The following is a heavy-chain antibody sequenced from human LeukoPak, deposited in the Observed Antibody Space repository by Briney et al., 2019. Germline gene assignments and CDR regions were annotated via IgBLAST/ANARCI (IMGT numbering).Heavy chain of an antibody. J-gene: IGHJ5*02. Sequence: ASVKVSCKASGGTFSTYAISWVRQAPGQGLEWMGGIIPIFYTARNAQKFQGRVTFSTNESTSTAYMELRSLRSEDTAVYYCARVSSSSMGRWFDPWGQGTLVTVSS. CDR3: ARVSSSSMGRWFDP. V-gene: IGHV1-69*05. D-gene: IGHD6-6*01. CDR2: IIPIFYTA. CDR1: GGTFSTYA.